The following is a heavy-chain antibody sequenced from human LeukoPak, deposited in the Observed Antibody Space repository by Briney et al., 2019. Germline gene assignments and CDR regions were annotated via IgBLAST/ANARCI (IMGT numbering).Heavy chain of an antibody. Sequence: GGSLRLSCAASGFTFRSFEMNWVRQAPGKGLEWVSYISGTGAAMYYADSVKGRFTISRDNAKNSLYLQMNSLRAEDTAVYYCAREGDLYDRSTSSQFDYWGQGTLVTVSS. CDR2: ISGTGAAM. D-gene: IGHD3-22*01. V-gene: IGHV3-48*03. CDR1: GFTFRSFE. CDR3: AREGDLYDRSTSSQFDY. J-gene: IGHJ4*02.